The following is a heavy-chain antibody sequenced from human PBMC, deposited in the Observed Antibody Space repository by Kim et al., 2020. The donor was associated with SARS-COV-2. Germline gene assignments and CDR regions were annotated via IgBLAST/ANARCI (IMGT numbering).Heavy chain of an antibody. CDR3: AKVGDYYDSSLAFDP. D-gene: IGHD3-22*01. CDR2: SNK. Sequence: SNKSYVDSVKGRFTIPGDNSKKPLYLRMNSLRAEDTAVYYCAKVGDYYDSSLAFDPWGQGTLVTVSS. J-gene: IGHJ5*02. V-gene: IGHV3-30*02.